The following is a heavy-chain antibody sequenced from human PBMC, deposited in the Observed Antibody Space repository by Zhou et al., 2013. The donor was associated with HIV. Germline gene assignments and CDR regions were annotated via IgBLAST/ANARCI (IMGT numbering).Heavy chain of an antibody. Sequence: QVQLVQSGAEVKKPGSSVKVSCKGFVPHGISWVRQAPGQGLEWMGGIIPIYGTPTYAQNFQGRVALTTDESTRTAYMELSSLRSEDTAVYFCAGVRGIARRGHFDSVGPREPWSPSPQ. CDR2: IIPIYGTP. J-gene: IGHJ4*02. CDR3: AGVRGIARRGHFDS. CDR1: VPHG. V-gene: IGHV1-69*05. D-gene: IGHD6-13*01.